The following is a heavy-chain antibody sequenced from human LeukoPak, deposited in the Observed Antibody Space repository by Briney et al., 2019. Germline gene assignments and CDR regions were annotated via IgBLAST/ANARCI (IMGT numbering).Heavy chain of an antibody. J-gene: IGHJ6*03. CDR2: ISWNSGTK. V-gene: IGHV3-9*01. CDR1: GFTFDNYA. CDR3: ARVDRRGYSYDYGAMDV. D-gene: IGHD5-18*01. Sequence: PGRSLRLSCAASGFTFDNYAMHWVRQAPGKGLEWVSGISWNSGTKIYGDSVKGRFTISRDNAKNSLFLQMDSLRPDDTALYFCARVDRRGYSYDYGAMDVWGKGTTVTVSS.